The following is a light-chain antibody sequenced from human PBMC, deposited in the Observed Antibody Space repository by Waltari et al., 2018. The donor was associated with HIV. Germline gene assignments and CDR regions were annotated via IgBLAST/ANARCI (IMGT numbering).Light chain of an antibody. CDR1: QTISKF. Sequence: SCRANQTISKFLNWYQHKQGKAPNLLISSASNLHGGVPSRFGGSGSGTDFALTISSLQPEDFAVYYCQQTNSAPWTFGQGTKIDIK. J-gene: IGKJ1*01. CDR2: SAS. CDR3: QQTNSAPWT. V-gene: IGKV1-39*01.